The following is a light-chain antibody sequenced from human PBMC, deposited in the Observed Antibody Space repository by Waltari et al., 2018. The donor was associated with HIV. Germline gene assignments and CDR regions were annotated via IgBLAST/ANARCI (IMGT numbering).Light chain of an antibody. CDR1: SSNLGNNA. CDR2: SNN. V-gene: IGLV1-44*01. J-gene: IGLJ2*01. Sequence: QSVLTQPPSASGTPGQRVTISCSGSSSNLGNNAVRWYQQFPGTAPKLLIYSNNQRPSGVPDRFSGSKSGTSASLAISGLQSEDEANYYCETLDDNLNGPVFGGGTKLTVL. CDR3: ETLDDNLNGPV.